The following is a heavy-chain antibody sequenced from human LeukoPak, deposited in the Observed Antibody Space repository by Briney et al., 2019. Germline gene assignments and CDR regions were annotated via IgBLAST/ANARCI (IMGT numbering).Heavy chain of an antibody. CDR2: IGPKNGDT. CDR3: VRDHASSYDY. D-gene: IGHD1-26*01. J-gene: IGHJ4*02. Sequence: ASVKVSCKASGYTFTDYYIHCVRQAPGQGLAWMGWIGPKNGDTHYAQKFQGRLTMTRDTSITKDFIELSRLTSDDTAVYYCVRDHASSYDYWGQGTLVTVSS. V-gene: IGHV1-2*02. CDR1: GYTFTDYY.